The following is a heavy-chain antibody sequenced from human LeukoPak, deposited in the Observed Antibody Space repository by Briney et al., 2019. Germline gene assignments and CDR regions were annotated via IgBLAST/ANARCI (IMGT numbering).Heavy chain of an antibody. CDR2: IFGDGRT. D-gene: IGHD4-17*01. CDR3: ATRPSGDYPYFDF. V-gene: IGHV3-53*01. Sequence: GGSLRLSCAASGYTVSSKYMSWVRQAPGMGLEWISVIFGDGRTHYADSMKGRFTISRDNSKNTLYLQMSSLRAEDTAVYYCATRPSGDYPYFDFWGQGTLVTVSS. J-gene: IGHJ4*02. CDR1: GYTVSSKY.